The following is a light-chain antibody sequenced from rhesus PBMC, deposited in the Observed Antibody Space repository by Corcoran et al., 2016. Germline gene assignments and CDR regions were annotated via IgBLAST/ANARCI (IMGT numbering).Light chain of an antibody. CDR2: KAS. CDR1: ENVNNY. J-gene: IGKJ3*01. Sequence: DIQMTQSPSSLSASVGDRVTITCRASENVNNYLNWYQQKPGKAPKLLTYKASTLQSGVPSRFSGSGSGTDYTFTISSLQPEDVATYYCQHGSGTPFTFGPGTKLDIK. V-gene: IGKV1-74*01. CDR3: QHGSGTPFT.